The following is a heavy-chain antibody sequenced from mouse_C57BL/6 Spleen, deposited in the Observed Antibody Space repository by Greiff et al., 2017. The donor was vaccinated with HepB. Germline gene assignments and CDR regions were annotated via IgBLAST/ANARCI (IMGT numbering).Heavy chain of an antibody. CDR1: GYAFSSSW. V-gene: IGHV1-82*01. J-gene: IGHJ4*01. CDR3: ARDWAMDY. Sequence: QVQLQQSGPELVKPGASVKISCKASGYAFSSSWMNWVKQRPGKGLEWIGRIYPGDGDTNYNGKFKGKATLTADKSSSTAYMQLSRLTSEDSAVYFCARDWAMDYWGQGTSVTVSS. CDR2: IYPGDGDT.